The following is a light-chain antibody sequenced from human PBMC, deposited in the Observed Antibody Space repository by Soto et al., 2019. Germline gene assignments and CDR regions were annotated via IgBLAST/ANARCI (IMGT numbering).Light chain of an antibody. CDR1: RSDVGGYNL. Sequence: QSVLTQTASVSGSPGQSITISCTGTRSDVGGYNLVSWFQQSAGKVPKLIIYEVSKRPSGVSDRFSGSKTDDTASLTISGLQAEDEADYFCCSYAGYSTLVFGTGTKVTVL. CDR3: CSYAGYSTLV. V-gene: IGLV2-23*02. CDR2: EVS. J-gene: IGLJ1*01.